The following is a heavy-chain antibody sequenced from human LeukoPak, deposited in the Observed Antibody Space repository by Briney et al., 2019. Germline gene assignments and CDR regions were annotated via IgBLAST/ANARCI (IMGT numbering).Heavy chain of an antibody. Sequence: GGSLRLSCAASGFTFSDYYMSWIRQAPGKGPEWVSVIYSGDSTYYADSVKGRITISRDISKNTLYLQMNSLRAEDTAVYYCARVLEVTTIDYWGQGTLVTVSS. CDR2: IYSGDST. J-gene: IGHJ4*02. CDR3: ARVLEVTTIDY. D-gene: IGHD4-17*01. CDR1: GFTFSDYY. V-gene: IGHV3-66*01.